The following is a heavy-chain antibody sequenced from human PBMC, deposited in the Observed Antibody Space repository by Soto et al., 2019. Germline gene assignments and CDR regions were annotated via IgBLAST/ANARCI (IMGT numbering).Heavy chain of an antibody. V-gene: IGHV4-39*01. CDR1: DDSINSDKYY. CDR3: ARLEGLATISYYFDF. CDR2: IYYRGNA. J-gene: IGHJ4*02. D-gene: IGHD3-9*01. Sequence: QLQLQESGPGLVKPSETLSLTCSVSDDSINSDKYYWGWIRQPPGKGLEWIGSIYYRGNAYYNPSLQTRVTISLDKSKSKFYLKLNSVTAADSAVYFCARLEGLATISYYFDFWGPGALVTVSS.